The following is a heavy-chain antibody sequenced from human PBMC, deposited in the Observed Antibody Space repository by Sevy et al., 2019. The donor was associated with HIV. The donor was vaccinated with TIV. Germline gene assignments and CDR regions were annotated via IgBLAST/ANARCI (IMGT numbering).Heavy chain of an antibody. CDR1: GFIFSDYN. CDR3: AKGYCDGGSCPRDYYYYGMDV. CDR2: ISSTSTYT. D-gene: IGHD2-15*01. J-gene: IGHJ6*02. V-gene: IGHV3-11*05. Sequence: GGSLRLSCAASGFIFSDYNMGWIRQAPGKGLEWVSYISSTSTYTKYADSVKGRFTISRDNFKNTLYLQLSSLRVDDTAVYYCAKGYCDGGSCPRDYYYYGMDVWGQGTTVTVSS.